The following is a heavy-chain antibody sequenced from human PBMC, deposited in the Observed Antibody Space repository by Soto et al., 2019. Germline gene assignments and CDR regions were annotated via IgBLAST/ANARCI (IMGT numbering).Heavy chain of an antibody. CDR3: ARDVTTVVTPFDY. CDR2: INQDGSEK. D-gene: IGHD4-4*01. J-gene: IGHJ4*02. V-gene: IGHV3-7*01. Sequence: GGFLRLSCAASGFTFSSYWMSWVRQAPGKGLEWVANINQDGSEKYYVDSVKGRFTISRDNAKNSLYLQMNSLRAEDTAVYYCARDVTTVVTPFDYWGQGTLVNVSS. CDR1: GFTFSSYW.